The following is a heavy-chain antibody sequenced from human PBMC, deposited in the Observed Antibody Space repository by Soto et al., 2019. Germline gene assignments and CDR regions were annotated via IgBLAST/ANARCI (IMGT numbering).Heavy chain of an antibody. CDR1: GYTFTGYY. CDR3: AVGYSYGPYYFDY. CDR2: INPNSGGT. Sequence: ASVKVSCKASGYTFTGYYMHWVRQAPGQGLEWMGWINPNSGGTNYAQKFQGRVTMTRDTSISTAYMELSRLRSDDTAVYYCAVGYSYGPYYFDYWGQGTLVTAPQ. D-gene: IGHD5-18*01. J-gene: IGHJ4*02. V-gene: IGHV1-2*02.